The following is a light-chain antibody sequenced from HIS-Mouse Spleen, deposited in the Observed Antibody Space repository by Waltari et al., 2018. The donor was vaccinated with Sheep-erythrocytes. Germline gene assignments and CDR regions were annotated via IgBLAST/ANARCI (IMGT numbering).Light chain of an antibody. CDR2: DVS. V-gene: IGLV2-14*03. CDR3: SSYTSSSTWV. J-gene: IGLJ3*02. CDR1: TSAVGGYNY. Sequence: QSALTQPASVSGSPGQSITISCTVTTSAVGGYNYVPWYQQHPGKAPKLMIYDVSNRPSGVSNRFSGSKSGNTASLTISGLQAEDEADYYCSSYTSSSTWVFGGGTKLTVL.